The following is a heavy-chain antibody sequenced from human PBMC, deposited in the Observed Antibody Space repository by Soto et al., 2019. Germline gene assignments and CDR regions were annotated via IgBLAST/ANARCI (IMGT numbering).Heavy chain of an antibody. CDR1: GFTFSSYG. CDR2: IWYDGSNI. J-gene: IGHJ4*02. CDR3: ARDKSIAAAGPVDY. D-gene: IGHD6-13*01. V-gene: IGHV3-33*01. Sequence: VQLVESGGGVVQPGRSMRLSCAASGFTFSSYGMHWVLQAPGKGLEWVAVIWYDGSNIYYADSVKGRFTISRANSKNTLYLQMNSLRASDTAVYYWARDKSIAAAGPVDYCGQGTLVTVCS.